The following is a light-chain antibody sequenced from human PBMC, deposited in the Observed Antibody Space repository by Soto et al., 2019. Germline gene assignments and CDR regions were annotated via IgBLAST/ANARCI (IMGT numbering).Light chain of an antibody. CDR1: QSFRGL. CDR2: DAY. Sequence: EVVLTQSPVTLSLSPGERATLSCRASQSFRGLLAWYQQKPGQAPRLLIYDAYNRATGITPRFSGSGSGTDFTLTISSLEPEDAAVYYCQQRHMCPITFGQGTRLEIK. CDR3: QQRHMCPIT. V-gene: IGKV3-11*01. J-gene: IGKJ5*01.